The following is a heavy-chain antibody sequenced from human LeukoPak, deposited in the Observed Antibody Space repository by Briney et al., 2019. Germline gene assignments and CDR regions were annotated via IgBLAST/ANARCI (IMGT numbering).Heavy chain of an antibody. CDR2: ISSSSSYI. CDR1: GFTFSSYS. J-gene: IGHJ4*02. CDR3: EANAGQDDY. Sequence: GGSLRLSCAASGFTFSSYSMNWVRQAPGKGLEWVSSISSSSSYINYADSVRGRFTISRDNAKNSLFLQMDSLRGEDTAVYYCEANAGQDDYWGQGTLVTVSS. D-gene: IGHD4/OR15-4a*01. V-gene: IGHV3-21*01.